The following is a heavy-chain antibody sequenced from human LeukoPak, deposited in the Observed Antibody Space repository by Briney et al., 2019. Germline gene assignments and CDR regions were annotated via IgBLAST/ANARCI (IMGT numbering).Heavy chain of an antibody. CDR3: ARANYDFWSGYYTAPPGLDY. V-gene: IGHV7-4-1*02. CDR1: GYTFTSYA. D-gene: IGHD3-3*01. CDR2: INTNTGNP. J-gene: IGHJ4*02. Sequence: ASVKVSCKASGYTFTSYAMNWVRQAPGQGLEWMGWINTNTGNPTYAQGFTGRFVFSLDTSVSTAYLQISSLKAEDTAVYYCARANYDFWSGYYTAPPGLDYWGQGTLVTVSS.